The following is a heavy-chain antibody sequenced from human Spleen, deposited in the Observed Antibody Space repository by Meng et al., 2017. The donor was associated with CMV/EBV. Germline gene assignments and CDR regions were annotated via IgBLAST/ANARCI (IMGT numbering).Heavy chain of an antibody. CDR3: ATTAKGGWELLREDY. V-gene: IGHV3-21*01. Sequence: GESLKISCAASGFTFSNYAMHWVRQAPGKGLEWVSSISTSSSYIYYADSVKGRFTISRDNAKNSLYLQMSSLRAEDTAVYYCATTAKGGWELLREDYWGQGTLVTVSS. J-gene: IGHJ4*02. CDR1: GFTFSNYA. CDR2: ISTSSSYI. D-gene: IGHD1-26*01.